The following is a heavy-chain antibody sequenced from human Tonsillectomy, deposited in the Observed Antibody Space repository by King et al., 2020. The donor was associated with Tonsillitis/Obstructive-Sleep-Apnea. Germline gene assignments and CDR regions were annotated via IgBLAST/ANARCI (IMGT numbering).Heavy chain of an antibody. CDR3: ARDRMFDYQYMDV. Sequence: EVQLVESGGGLVQPGGSLRLSCAASGITFSSYSMNWVRQAPGKGLEWVSHISSRSSIIYYAESVKGRFTISRDNAKNSLYLQMNSLRDEDTAVYYCARDRMFDYQYMDVWGKGTTVTVSS. CDR2: ISSRSSII. J-gene: IGHJ6*03. CDR1: GITFSSYS. D-gene: IGHD3-10*02. V-gene: IGHV3-48*02.